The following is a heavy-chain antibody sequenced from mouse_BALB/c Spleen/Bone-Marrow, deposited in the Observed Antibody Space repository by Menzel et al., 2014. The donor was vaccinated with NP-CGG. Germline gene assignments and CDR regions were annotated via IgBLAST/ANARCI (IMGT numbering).Heavy chain of an antibody. CDR2: IFPGNIST. CDR1: GYTFTTSG. J-gene: IGHJ1*01. V-gene: IGHV1-77*01. CDR3: AREGYLGGYFDV. Sequence: QVQLKESGAELVKPGASVKLSCKASGYTFTTSGINWVRQRPEQGLAWIGRIFPGNISTEYNEKFKVKATPTTDKSSSTAYMQLSRLTSEDSAVYFCAREGYLGGYFDVWGAGTTVTVSS. D-gene: IGHD3-3*01.